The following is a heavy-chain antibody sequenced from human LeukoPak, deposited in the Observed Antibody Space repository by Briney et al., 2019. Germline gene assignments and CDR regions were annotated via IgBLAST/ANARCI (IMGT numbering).Heavy chain of an antibody. V-gene: IGHV3-23*01. Sequence: GGSLRLSCAASGFTFSSYAMSWVRQAPGKGLEWVSAISGSGGSTYYADSVKGRFTISRDNSKNTLYLQMNSLRAEDTAVYYCARGTDIVVVPAAVFDYWGQGTLVTVSS. D-gene: IGHD2-2*01. CDR2: ISGSGGST. CDR1: GFTFSSYA. J-gene: IGHJ4*02. CDR3: ARGTDIVVVPAAVFDY.